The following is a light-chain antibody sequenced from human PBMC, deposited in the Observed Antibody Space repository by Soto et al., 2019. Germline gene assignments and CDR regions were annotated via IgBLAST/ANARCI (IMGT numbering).Light chain of an antibody. CDR2: KAS. CDR3: QQYNSSPWT. Sequence: DIQMTQSPSTLSASGGDRVTITCRASQSISSWLASYQQKPGKAPKLLIYKASSLESGVPSRFCGSGSGTEFTLTISSLQHDDFATYYCQQYNSSPWTFGQGTKVEIK. CDR1: QSISSW. V-gene: IGKV1-5*03. J-gene: IGKJ1*01.